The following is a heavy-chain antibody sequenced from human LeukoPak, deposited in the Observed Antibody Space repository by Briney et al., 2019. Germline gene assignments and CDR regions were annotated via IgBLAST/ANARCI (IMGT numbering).Heavy chain of an antibody. Sequence: GGSLRLSCAASGFTFSTYAMTWVRQAPGKGLEWVSGISGSGGSTYYADSVKGRFTISRDNTKNTLFLQMNSLRAEDTAVYYCAREGSIAAAGSWPPWDHSYYYYMDVWGKGTTVTVSS. V-gene: IGHV3-23*01. D-gene: IGHD6-13*01. CDR1: GFTFSTYA. CDR2: ISGSGGST. J-gene: IGHJ6*03. CDR3: AREGSIAAAGSWPPWDHSYYYYMDV.